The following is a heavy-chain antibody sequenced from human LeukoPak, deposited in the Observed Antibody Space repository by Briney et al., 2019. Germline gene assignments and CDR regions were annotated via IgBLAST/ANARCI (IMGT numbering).Heavy chain of an antibody. CDR2: TNHCGST. V-gene: IGHV4-34*01. CDR1: GGSFIDYY. Sequence: SETLSLTCAVYGGSFIDYYWSWIRQPPGRGLEWIGETNHCGSTNYNPSLKSRATLSLDTSNNQFSLQLNSVTPEDTAVYYCARDPTGGGFENWGQGTLVTVSS. J-gene: IGHJ4*02. CDR3: ARDPTGGGFEN. D-gene: IGHD3-10*01.